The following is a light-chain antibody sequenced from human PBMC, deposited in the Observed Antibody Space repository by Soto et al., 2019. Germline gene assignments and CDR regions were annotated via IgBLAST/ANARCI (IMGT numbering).Light chain of an antibody. J-gene: IGLJ2*01. CDR3: QTWGTEGV. V-gene: IGLV4-69*01. CDR1: SGHSSYA. CDR2: VNSDGSH. Sequence: QLVLTQSPSASASLGASVKLTCTLSSGHSSYAIAWHQQQPEKGPRYLMKVNSDGSHSKGDGISDRFSGSTSGAERYLTIPRLQSEDEADYYCQTWGTEGVFGGGTKLTVL.